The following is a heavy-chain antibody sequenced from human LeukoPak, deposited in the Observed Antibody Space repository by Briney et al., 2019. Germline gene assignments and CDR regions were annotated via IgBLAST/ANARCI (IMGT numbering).Heavy chain of an antibody. CDR2: ISYDGSNK. CDR1: GFTFSSYA. V-gene: IGHV3-30*04. CDR3: ASGASYSSSKTEFDY. Sequence: GRSLRLSCAASGFTFSSYAMHWVRQAPGKGLEWVAVISYDGSNKYYADSVKGRFTISRDNSKNTLYLQMNSLRAEDTAVYYCASGASYSSSKTEFDYWGQGTLVTVSS. J-gene: IGHJ4*02. D-gene: IGHD6-6*01.